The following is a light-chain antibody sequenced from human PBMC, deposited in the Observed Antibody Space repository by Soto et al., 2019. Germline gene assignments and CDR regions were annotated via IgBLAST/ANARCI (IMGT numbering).Light chain of an antibody. Sequence: QSVLTQPASVPGSPGQSITISCTGTSSDVGGYNYVSWYQQHPGKAPKLMIYEVSNRPSGVSNRFSGSKSGNTASLTISGLQAEDEADYYCSSYTSSRTYVFGTGTKVTVL. CDR2: EVS. CDR3: SSYTSSRTYV. CDR1: SSDVGGYNY. J-gene: IGLJ1*01. V-gene: IGLV2-14*01.